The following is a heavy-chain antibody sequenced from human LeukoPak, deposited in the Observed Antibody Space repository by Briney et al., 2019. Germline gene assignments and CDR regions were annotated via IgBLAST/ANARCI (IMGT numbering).Heavy chain of an antibody. CDR2: IRYDGSNK. CDR3: ARVQAPYYDILTGYEAFDI. D-gene: IGHD3-9*01. J-gene: IGHJ3*02. CDR1: EFIFSSYS. V-gene: IGHV3-30*02. Sequence: GGSLRLSCVASEFIFSSYSMSWVRQAPGKGLEWVAFIRYDGSNKYYADSVKGRFTISRDNSKNTLYLQMNSLRAEDTAVYYCARVQAPYYDILTGYEAFDIWGQGTMVTVSS.